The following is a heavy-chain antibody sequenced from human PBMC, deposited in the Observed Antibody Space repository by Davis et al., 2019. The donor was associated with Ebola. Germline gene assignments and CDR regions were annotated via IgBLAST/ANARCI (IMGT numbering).Heavy chain of an antibody. CDR3: ARDAEGYCTGGVCFLSSGPYGMDV. CDR1: GGSISSYY. Sequence: PSETLSLTCTVSGGSISSYYWSWIRQPAGKGLEWIGRIYTSGSTNYNPSLKSRVTMSVDTSKNQFSLKLSSVTAADTAVYYCARDAEGYCTGGVCFLSSGPYGMDVWGQGTTVTVSS. V-gene: IGHV4-4*07. CDR2: IYTSGST. J-gene: IGHJ6*02. D-gene: IGHD2-8*02.